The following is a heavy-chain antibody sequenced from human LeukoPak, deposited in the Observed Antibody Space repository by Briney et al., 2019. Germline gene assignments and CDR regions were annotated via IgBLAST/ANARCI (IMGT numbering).Heavy chain of an antibody. J-gene: IGHJ1*01. CDR3: ARDSVAGTWAEYFQH. D-gene: IGHD6-19*01. Sequence: SETLSLTCTVSGGSISTFYWSWIRQPAGKGLEWIGRIYTSGSTNYNPSLKSRVTMSVDTSKNQFSLKLSSVTAAGTAVYYCARDSVAGTWAEYFQHWGQGIRVTVSS. CDR1: GGSISTFY. V-gene: IGHV4-4*07. CDR2: IYTSGST.